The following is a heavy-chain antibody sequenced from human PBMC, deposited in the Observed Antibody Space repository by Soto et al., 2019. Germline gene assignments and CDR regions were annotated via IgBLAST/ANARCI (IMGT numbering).Heavy chain of an antibody. J-gene: IGHJ4*02. CDR2: IYYSGST. V-gene: IGHV4-59*01. CDR3: ARSFMVLVDFFDY. Sequence: PSETLSLTCTVSNGSLSSNYWSWIRQSPGKGLEWIGNIYYSGSTNYNPSLKSRVTMSVDTSKNQFTLKLSSVTAADTGVYFCARSFMVLVDFFDYWGQGTPVTVSS. CDR1: NGSLSSNY. D-gene: IGHD3-10*01.